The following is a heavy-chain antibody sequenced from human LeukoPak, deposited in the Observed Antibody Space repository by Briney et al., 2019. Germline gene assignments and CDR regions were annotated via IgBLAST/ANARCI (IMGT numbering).Heavy chain of an antibody. V-gene: IGHV1-58*02. J-gene: IGHJ4*02. CDR3: AAVYCGTDFYSGYDCDY. D-gene: IGHD5-12*01. Sequence: ASVKVSCKASGFTFTSSAMQWVRQARGQRLEWIGWIVVGSGNTNYAQKFQERVTITRDMSTSTAYMELSSLRSEDTAVYYCAAVYCGTDFYSGYDCDYWGQGTPVTVSS. CDR2: IVVGSGNT. CDR1: GFTFTSSA.